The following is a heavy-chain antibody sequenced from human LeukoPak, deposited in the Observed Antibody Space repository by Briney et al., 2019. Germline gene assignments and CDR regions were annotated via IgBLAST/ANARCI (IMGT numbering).Heavy chain of an antibody. CDR1: GGSFSSYY. Sequence: SETLSLTCTVSGGSFSSYYWTWIRQPAGKGLEWTGRIYSSGSTNYNPSLRSRVTISVDKSKNQFSLNLTSVTAADTGVYHCAREYSSTSGRHFDYWGQGILVTVPS. V-gene: IGHV4-4*07. D-gene: IGHD6-6*01. CDR3: AREYSSTSGRHFDY. CDR2: IYSSGST. J-gene: IGHJ4*02.